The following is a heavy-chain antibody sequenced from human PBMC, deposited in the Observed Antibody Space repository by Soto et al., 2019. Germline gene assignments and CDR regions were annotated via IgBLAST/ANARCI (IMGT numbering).Heavy chain of an antibody. CDR1: GGSFSGYY. J-gene: IGHJ4*02. D-gene: IGHD2-8*02. CDR3: ARDKITGLFDY. V-gene: IGHV4-34*01. Sequence: QVQLQQWGAGLLKPSETLSPTCAVYGGSFSGYYWTWIRQPPGTGLEWIGEINHSGSTNYNPSLKSRVTLSVDPSKNQFSLKLTSVTAADMAVYYCARDKITGLFDYWGQGTLVSVSS. CDR2: INHSGST.